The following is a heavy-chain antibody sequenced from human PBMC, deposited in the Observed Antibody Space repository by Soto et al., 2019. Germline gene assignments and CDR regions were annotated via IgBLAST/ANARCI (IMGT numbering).Heavy chain of an antibody. CDR3: GRGGGPDRAYGMDV. CDR2: IYDSGST. Sequence: QVQLQESGPGLVNPSVTLSLTCAVSGGSISSINWWRWVRQAPGEGLKWIGEIYDSGSTTYNPSVKIRVPKSVDKYKTQFALELNAGPAQGRAIHCCGRGGGPDRAYGMDVWGQGTTVIVSS. D-gene: IGHD3-22*01. CDR1: GGSISSINW. V-gene: IGHV4-4*01. J-gene: IGHJ6*02.